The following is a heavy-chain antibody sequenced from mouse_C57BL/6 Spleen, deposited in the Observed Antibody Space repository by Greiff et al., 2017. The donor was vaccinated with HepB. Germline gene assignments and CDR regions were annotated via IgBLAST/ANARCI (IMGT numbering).Heavy chain of an antibody. D-gene: IGHD1-1*01. V-gene: IGHV5-15*01. J-gene: IGHJ1*03. CDR1: GFTFSDYG. CDR2: ISNLAYSI. Sequence: EVMLVESGGGLVQPGGSLKLSCAASGFTFSDYGMAWVRQAPRKGPEWVAFISNLAYSIYDADTVTGRFTISRENAKNTMYLEMRSLRSEDTDMYYCERQDYGSSYWYFDVWGTGTTVTVSS. CDR3: ERQDYGSSYWYFDV.